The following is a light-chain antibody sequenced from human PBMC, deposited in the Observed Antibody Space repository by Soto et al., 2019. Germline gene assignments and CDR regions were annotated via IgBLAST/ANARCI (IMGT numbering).Light chain of an antibody. CDR2: EVT. Sequence: QSVLTQPPSASGSPGQSVTISCTGTSSDVGGYDYASWYQQHPGKAPKLMIYEVTIRPSGVSDRFSGSKSGNTASLTVSGLQAEDEADYYCSSYTGGNPSYVFGTGTKVTV. J-gene: IGLJ1*01. CDR3: SSYTGGNPSYV. CDR1: SSDVGGYDY. V-gene: IGLV2-8*01.